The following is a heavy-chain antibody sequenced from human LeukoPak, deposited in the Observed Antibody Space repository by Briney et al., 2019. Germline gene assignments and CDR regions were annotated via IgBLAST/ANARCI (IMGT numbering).Heavy chain of an antibody. CDR1: GFTVSSNY. D-gene: IGHD3-16*01. Sequence: PGGSLRLSCAASGFTVSSNYMSWLRQAPGKGLEWVSVIYSGGSTYYADSVKGRFTISRDNSKKTLYLQMNSLRAEDTAVYYCARDLTAYFDYWGQGTLVTVSS. CDR3: ARDLTAYFDY. J-gene: IGHJ4*02. V-gene: IGHV3-66*01. CDR2: IYSGGST.